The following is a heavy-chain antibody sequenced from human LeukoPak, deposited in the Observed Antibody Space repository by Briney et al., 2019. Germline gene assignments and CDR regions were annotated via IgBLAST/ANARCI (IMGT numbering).Heavy chain of an antibody. D-gene: IGHD2-2*01. Sequence: ASVKVSCKASGYTFTSYGISWVRQAPGQGLEWMGWISAYNGNTNYAQKLQGRVTMTTDTSTSTAYMELRSLRSDDTAVYYCARGFIVVVPAARSETGNFDYWGQGTLVTVSS. CDR3: ARGFIVVVPAARSETGNFDY. J-gene: IGHJ4*02. CDR2: ISAYNGNT. CDR1: GYTFTSYG. V-gene: IGHV1-18*01.